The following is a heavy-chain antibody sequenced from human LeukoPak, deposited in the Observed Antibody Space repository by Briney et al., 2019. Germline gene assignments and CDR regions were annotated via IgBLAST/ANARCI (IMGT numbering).Heavy chain of an antibody. V-gene: IGHV4-30-2*01. CDR1: GGSISSGGYY. Sequence: SQTLSLTCTVSGGSISSGGYYWSWIRQPPGKGLEWIGYIYHSGSTYYNPSLKSRVTISVDRSKNQFSLKLSSVTAADTAVYYCARHPRRGGGSGDYWGQGTLVTVSS. J-gene: IGHJ4*02. CDR2: IYHSGST. D-gene: IGHD2-15*01. CDR3: ARHPRRGGGSGDY.